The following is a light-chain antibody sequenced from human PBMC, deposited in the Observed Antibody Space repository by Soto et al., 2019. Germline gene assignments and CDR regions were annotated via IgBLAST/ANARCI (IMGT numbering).Light chain of an antibody. CDR1: QGLSSD. Sequence: DIQLTQSPSFLSASVGDRVTITCRASQGLSSDLAWYQQKPGKAPKLLIYAASTLQSGVPSRVSGRGSGTEFTLTISSLQPEDFATYYWQQLNSYPITFGQGTRLEIK. J-gene: IGKJ5*01. CDR2: AAS. CDR3: QQLNSYPIT. V-gene: IGKV1-9*01.